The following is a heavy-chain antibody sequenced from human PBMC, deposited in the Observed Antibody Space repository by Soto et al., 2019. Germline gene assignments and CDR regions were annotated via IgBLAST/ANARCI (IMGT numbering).Heavy chain of an antibody. D-gene: IGHD3-10*01. CDR2: ISYDGSNK. Sequence: QVQLVESGGGVVQPGRSLRLSCAASGFTFSNYAMHWVRQAPGKGLEWVIVISYDGSNKYYADSEKGQFTISRDNSKNTLYLQMNSLRAEDTAVYYCARGGHYYASGSFFGGYGMDVWGQGTTVTVSS. CDR1: GFTFSNYA. J-gene: IGHJ6*02. CDR3: ARGGHYYASGSFFGGYGMDV. V-gene: IGHV3-30*04.